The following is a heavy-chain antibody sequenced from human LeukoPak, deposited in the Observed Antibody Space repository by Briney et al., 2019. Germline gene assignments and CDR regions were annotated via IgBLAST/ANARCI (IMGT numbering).Heavy chain of an antibody. CDR3: ARPHDYDDYFGWFDP. D-gene: IGHD4-17*01. V-gene: IGHV5-51*01. CDR1: GYSFTSYW. Sequence: GESLKISCKGSGYSFTSYWIGWVRQMPGKGLEWMGIIYPGDSDTRYSPSFQGQVTISADKSISTAYLQWSSLKASDTAMYYCARPHDYDDYFGWFDPWGQGTLVTVSS. J-gene: IGHJ5*02. CDR2: IYPGDSDT.